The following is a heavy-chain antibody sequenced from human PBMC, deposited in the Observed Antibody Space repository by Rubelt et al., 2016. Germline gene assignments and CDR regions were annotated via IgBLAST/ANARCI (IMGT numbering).Heavy chain of an antibody. J-gene: IGHJ6*02. D-gene: IGHD6-19*01. CDR1: GGSISSYY. CDR2: IYYRGST. CDR3: ARGRSGWPRYYYYGMDV. V-gene: IGHV4-59*01. Sequence: QVQLQESGPGLVKPSETLSLTCTVSGGSISSYYWSWIRQPPGKGLEWIGYIYYRGSTNYNPSLKSRVTISVDTSKNQFSLKLSSVTAADTAVYYCARGRSGWPRYYYYGMDVWGQGTTVTVSS.